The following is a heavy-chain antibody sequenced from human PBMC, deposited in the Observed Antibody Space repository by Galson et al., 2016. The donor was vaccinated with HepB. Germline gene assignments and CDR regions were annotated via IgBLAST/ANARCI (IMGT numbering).Heavy chain of an antibody. J-gene: IGHJ4*02. CDR1: GFSFSLSG. V-gene: IGHV3-48*01. D-gene: IGHD3-16*01. CDR2: ISLGGSTI. CDR3: ARDREMGVPL. Sequence: SLRLSCAASGFSFSLSGMNWVRQAPGKGLEWISYISLGGSTIYYADSVKGRFTISRDDAKNSLYLQMSSLRAEDTAVYYCARDREMGVPLWGQGTLVTVSS.